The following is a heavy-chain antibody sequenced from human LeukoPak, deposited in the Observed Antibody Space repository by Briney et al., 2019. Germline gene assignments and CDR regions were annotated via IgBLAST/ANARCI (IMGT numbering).Heavy chain of an antibody. V-gene: IGHV3-23*01. CDR1: GFTFGSYA. Sequence: GGSLRLSCAASGFTFGSYAMSWVRQAPGKGLEWVSAISGSGGTTFYADSVKGRFPISRDNSKNTLYLQMNSLRAEDTAVYYCAAIYCSSTSCYAFDYWGQGTLVTVSS. J-gene: IGHJ4*02. CDR2: ISGSGGTT. D-gene: IGHD2-2*01. CDR3: AAIYCSSTSCYAFDY.